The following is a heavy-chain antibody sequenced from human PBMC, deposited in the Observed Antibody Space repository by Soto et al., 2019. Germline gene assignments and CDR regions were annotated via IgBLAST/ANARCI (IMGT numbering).Heavy chain of an antibody. CDR2: INPNGGVT. V-gene: IGHV1-2*02. CDR1: GDSFNDNK. D-gene: IGHD5-12*01. CDR3: ARESGGATATLDYYYFYMDV. Sequence: ASVKVCCKTSGDSFNDNKIHWVRQAPGQGLEWMGWINPNGGVTKYAQKFQGRVTVTRDTSIRTVYMELSSLRSDDTAVYYCARESGGATATLDYYYFYMDVWGKGTTVTVSS. J-gene: IGHJ6*03.